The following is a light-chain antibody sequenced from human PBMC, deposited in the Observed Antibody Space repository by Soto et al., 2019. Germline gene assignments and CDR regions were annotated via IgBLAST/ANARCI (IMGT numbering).Light chain of an antibody. CDR3: QQYNNWPRT. V-gene: IGKV3-15*01. CDR1: QSVSSN. J-gene: IGKJ1*01. CDR2: GTS. Sequence: EIVMTQSPAILSVSPGERATLSCRASQSVSSNLAWYQHKPGQAPRLLIYGTSTWATGSPARFSGSGSGTDFTLTISSLQSEDFAVYYCQQYNNWPRTFGQGTKVEIK.